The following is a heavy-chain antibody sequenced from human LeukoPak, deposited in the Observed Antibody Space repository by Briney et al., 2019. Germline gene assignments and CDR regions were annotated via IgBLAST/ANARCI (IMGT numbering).Heavy chain of an antibody. CDR1: GGSISSGGYS. D-gene: IGHD4-17*01. V-gene: IGHV4-30-2*01. CDR2: IYHSGST. Sequence: PSQTLSLTCAVSGGSISSGGYSWSWIRQPPGEGLEWIGYIYHSGSTYYNPSLKSRVTISVDRSKNQFSLKLSSVTAADTAVYYCARGVYGDYDQFDYWGQGTLVTVSS. J-gene: IGHJ4*02. CDR3: ARGVYGDYDQFDY.